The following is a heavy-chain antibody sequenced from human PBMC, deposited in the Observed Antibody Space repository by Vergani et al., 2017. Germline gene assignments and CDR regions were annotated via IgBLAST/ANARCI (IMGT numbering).Heavy chain of an antibody. J-gene: IGHJ3*02. CDR2: IIPILGIA. V-gene: IGHV1-69*04. CDR3: ARTYYYGSGSYYAFDI. CDR1: GGTFSSYA. D-gene: IGHD3-10*01. Sequence: QVQLVQSGAEVEKPGSSVKVSCKASGGTFSSYAISWVRQAPGQGLEWMGRIIPILGIANYAQKFQGRVTITADKSTSTAYMELSSLRSEDTAVYYCARTYYYGSGSYYAFDIWGQGTMVTVSS.